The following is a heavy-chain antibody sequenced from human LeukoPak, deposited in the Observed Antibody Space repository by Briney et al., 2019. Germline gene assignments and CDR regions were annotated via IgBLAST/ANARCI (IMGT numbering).Heavy chain of an antibody. CDR3: ARPLGITGTTPFDF. J-gene: IGHJ4*02. CDR2: INWNGRSR. V-gene: IGHV3-20*04. D-gene: IGHD1-7*01. Sequence: PGGSLRLSCVASGFTFNDSGMSWVRQAPGKGLEWISGINWNGRSRGYADSVKGRFTISRDNAKNSLYLEMNSLRAEDTALCFCARPLGITGTTPFDFWGQGTRVTVSS. CDR1: GFTFNDSG.